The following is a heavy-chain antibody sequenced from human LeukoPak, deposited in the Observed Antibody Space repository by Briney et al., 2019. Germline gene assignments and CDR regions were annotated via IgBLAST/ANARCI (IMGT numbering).Heavy chain of an antibody. V-gene: IGHV3-7*03. CDR1: GFTFSGFW. Sequence: GGSLRLSCAVSGFTFSGFWMSWSRQAPGKGLEWVASINSDGSEGYYADVVKGRFTISRDNAKNSLYLQINSLRAEDTAVYYCARDPPGVGFDIWGQGTMVTVSS. J-gene: IGHJ3*02. CDR2: INSDGSEG. D-gene: IGHD2-8*01. CDR3: ARDPPGVGFDI.